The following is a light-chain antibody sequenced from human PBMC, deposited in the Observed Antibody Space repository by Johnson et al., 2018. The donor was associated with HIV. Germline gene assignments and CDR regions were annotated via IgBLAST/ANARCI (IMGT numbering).Light chain of an antibody. CDR1: KLGDKY. V-gene: IGLV3-1*01. Sequence: VLTQPPSVSVSPGQTASITCSGDKLGDKYACWYQQKPGQSPVLVIYENNKRPSGIPDRFSGSKSGTSATLGITGLQTGDEADYYCGTWDSSLSAGVFGTGTKVTVL. CDR2: ENN. CDR3: GTWDSSLSAGV. J-gene: IGLJ1*01.